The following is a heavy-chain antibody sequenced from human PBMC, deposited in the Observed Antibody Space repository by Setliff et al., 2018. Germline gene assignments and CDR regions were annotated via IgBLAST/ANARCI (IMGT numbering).Heavy chain of an antibody. CDR3: ATLLSSWQNWYFDL. D-gene: IGHD6-13*01. CDR1: GGSISSSSYY. J-gene: IGHJ2*01. V-gene: IGHV4-39*01. Sequence: SETLSLTCTVSGGSISSSSYYWGWIRQPPGKGLEWIANIYYSGSTYYNPSLKIRVTISVDTSKNQFSLKLSSVTAADTAVYYCATLLSSWQNWYFDLWGRGTLVTVSS. CDR2: IYYSGST.